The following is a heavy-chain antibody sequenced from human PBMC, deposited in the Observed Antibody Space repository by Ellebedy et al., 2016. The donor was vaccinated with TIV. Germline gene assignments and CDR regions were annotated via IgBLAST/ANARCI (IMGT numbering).Heavy chain of an antibody. Sequence: AASVKVSCKVSGYTLTELSMHWVRQAPGKGLEWMGGFDPEDGETIYAQKFQGRVTMTEDTSTDTAYMELSSLRSEDTAVYYCATVHYVWGSYRSQPYYFDYWGQGTLVTVSS. CDR1: GYTLTELS. J-gene: IGHJ4*02. V-gene: IGHV1-24*01. CDR2: FDPEDGET. D-gene: IGHD3-16*02. CDR3: ATVHYVWGSYRSQPYYFDY.